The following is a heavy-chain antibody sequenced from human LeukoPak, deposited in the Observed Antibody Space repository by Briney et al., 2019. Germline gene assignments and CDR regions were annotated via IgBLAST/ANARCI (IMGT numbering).Heavy chain of an antibody. CDR1: GGSISSYY. CDR3: ARVTANYYYYYMDV. V-gene: IGHV4-59*01. J-gene: IGHJ6*03. CDR2: IYYSGNT. Sequence: PSETLSLTCTVSGGSISSYYWSWIRQPPGKGLEWIGYIYYSGNTKYNPSLKSRVTISVDTSKNQFSLKLSSVTAADTAVYYCARVTANYYYYYMDVWGKGTTVTVSS.